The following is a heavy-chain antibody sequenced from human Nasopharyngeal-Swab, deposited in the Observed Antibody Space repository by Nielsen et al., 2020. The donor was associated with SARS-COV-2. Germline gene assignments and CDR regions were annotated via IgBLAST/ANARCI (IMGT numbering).Heavy chain of an antibody. V-gene: IGHV3-21*01. D-gene: IGHD3-3*01. Sequence: GESLKISCAASGFTFNNYNFNWVRQAPGKGLEWVSSISCDSSYIYYADSVKGRFTISRDNAKNSLYLQMNSLRAEDTAVYYCARDGLDYDFWSAYFMDVWGQGTTVTVSS. J-gene: IGHJ6*02. CDR2: ISCDSSYI. CDR3: ARDGLDYDFWSAYFMDV. CDR1: GFTFNNYN.